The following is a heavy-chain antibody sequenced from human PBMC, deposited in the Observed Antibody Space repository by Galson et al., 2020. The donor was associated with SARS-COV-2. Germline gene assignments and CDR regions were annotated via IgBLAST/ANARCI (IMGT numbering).Heavy chain of an antibody. V-gene: IGHV4-39*01. CDR1: GGSISSNSYY. CDR3: ARQANFNLAVGIVVVPAAKGNFDY. CDR2: IYYSGST. Sequence: ASETLSLTCTVSGGSISSNSYYWGWIRQPPGKGLEWIGSIYYSGSTYYNPSLKSRVTISVDTSKNQFSLKLSSVTAADTAVYYCARQANFNLAVGIVVVPAAKGNFDYWGQGTLVTVSS. J-gene: IGHJ4*02. D-gene: IGHD2-2*01.